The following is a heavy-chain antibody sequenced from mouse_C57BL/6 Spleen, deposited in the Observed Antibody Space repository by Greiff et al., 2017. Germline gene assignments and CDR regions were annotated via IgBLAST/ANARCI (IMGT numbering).Heavy chain of an antibody. CDR2: IRSKSNNYAT. D-gene: IGHD1-1*01. Sequence: EVKLVESGGGLVQPKGSLKLSCAASGFSFNTYAMNWVRQAPGKGLEWVARIRSKSNNYATYYADSVKDRFTISRDDSESMLYLQMNNLKTEDTAMYYCVRQHYGSDAMDYWGQGTSVTVSS. J-gene: IGHJ4*01. CDR3: VRQHYGSDAMDY. V-gene: IGHV10-1*01. CDR1: GFSFNTYA.